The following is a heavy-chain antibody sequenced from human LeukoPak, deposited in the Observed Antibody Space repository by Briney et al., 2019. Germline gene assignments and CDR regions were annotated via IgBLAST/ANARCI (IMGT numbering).Heavy chain of an antibody. J-gene: IGHJ4*02. CDR2: IIPIFGTA. CDR1: GGTFSSYA. Sequence: ASVKVSCKASGGTFSSYAISWVRQAPGQGLEWMGGIIPIFGTANYAQKFQGRVTITADEPTSTAYMELSSLRSEDTAVYYCARGVLRYFEFDYWGQGTLVTVSS. V-gene: IGHV1-69*13. CDR3: ARGVLRYFEFDY. D-gene: IGHD3-9*01.